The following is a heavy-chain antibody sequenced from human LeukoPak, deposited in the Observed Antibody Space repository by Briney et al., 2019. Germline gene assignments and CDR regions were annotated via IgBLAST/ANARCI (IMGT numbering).Heavy chain of an antibody. D-gene: IGHD5-12*01. CDR2: INPNSGGT. V-gene: IGHV1-2*02. CDR1: GYTFTGYY. Sequence: ASVKVSCKASGYTFTGYYMHWVRQAPGQGLEWMGWINPNSGGTNYAQKFQGRVTMTRDTSISTAYMELSRLRSGDTAVYYCARDGYSGYDSIQLWFCLDYWGQGTLVTVSS. CDR3: ARDGYSGYDSIQLWFCLDY. J-gene: IGHJ4*02.